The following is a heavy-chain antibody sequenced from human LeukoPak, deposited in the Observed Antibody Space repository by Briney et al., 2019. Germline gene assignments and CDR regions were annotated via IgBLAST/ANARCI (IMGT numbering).Heavy chain of an antibody. J-gene: IGHJ6*03. CDR3: AMVRGVMSRDYYYYYMDV. CDR2: IYTSGST. D-gene: IGHD3-10*01. Sequence: SETLSLTCTVSGGSISSYYWSWIRQPAGKGLEWIGRIYTSGSTNYNPSLKSRVTMSVDTSKNQFSLKLSSVTAADTAVYYCAMVRGVMSRDYYYYYMDVWGKGTTVTVSS. V-gene: IGHV4-4*07. CDR1: GGSISSYY.